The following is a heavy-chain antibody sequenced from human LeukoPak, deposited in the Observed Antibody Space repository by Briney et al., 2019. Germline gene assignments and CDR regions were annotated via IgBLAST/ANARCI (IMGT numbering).Heavy chain of an antibody. CDR2: INHSEST. CDR3: ARGRHHNGEMATIYYFDY. CDR1: GGSFSGYY. J-gene: IGHJ4*02. Sequence: SETLSLTCAVYGGSFSGYYWSWIRQPPGKGLEWIGEINHSESTNYNPSLKSRVTISVDTSKNQFSLKLSSVTAADTAVYYCARGRHHNGEMATIYYFDYWGQGTLVTVSS. V-gene: IGHV4-34*01. D-gene: IGHD5-24*01.